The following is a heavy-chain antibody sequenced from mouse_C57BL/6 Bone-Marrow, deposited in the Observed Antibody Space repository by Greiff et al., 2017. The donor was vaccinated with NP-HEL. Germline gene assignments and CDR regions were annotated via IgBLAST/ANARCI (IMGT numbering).Heavy chain of an antibody. Sequence: EVKLVESGPGLVKPSQSLSLPCSVTGYSITSGYYWNWIRQFPGNKLEWMGYISYDGSNNYNPSLKNRISITRDTSKNQFFLKLNSVTTEDTATYYCARLGGYQYYFDYWGQGTTLTVSS. V-gene: IGHV3-6*01. D-gene: IGHD2-2*01. CDR2: ISYDGSN. J-gene: IGHJ2*01. CDR1: GYSITSGYY. CDR3: ARLGGYQYYFDY.